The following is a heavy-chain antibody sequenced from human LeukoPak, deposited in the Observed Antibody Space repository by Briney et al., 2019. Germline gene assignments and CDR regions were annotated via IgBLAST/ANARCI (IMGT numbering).Heavy chain of an antibody. CDR1: GGSISSSGYY. D-gene: IGHD1-26*01. V-gene: IGHV4-39*01. CDR2: IYYSGST. CDR3: ARHEYSGSYYGLSWFDP. J-gene: IGHJ5*02. Sequence: SETLSLTCTVSGGSISSSGYYWGWIRQPPGKGLEWIASIYYSGSTYYNPSLKSRVTISVATSKNQLSLKLSSLTAADTAVYYCARHEYSGSYYGLSWFDPWGRGTLVTVSS.